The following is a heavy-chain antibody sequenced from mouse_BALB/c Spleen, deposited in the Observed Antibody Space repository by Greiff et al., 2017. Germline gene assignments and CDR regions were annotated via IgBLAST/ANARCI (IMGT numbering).Heavy chain of an antibody. CDR2: IYPGGGYT. J-gene: IGHJ3*01. CDR1: GYTFTNYW. V-gene: IGHV1-63*02. CDR3: ARSYYGYDRFAY. Sequence: QVQLKESGAELVRPGTSVKISCKASGYTFTNYWLGWVKQRPGHGLEWIGDIYPGGGYTNYNEKFKGKATLTADTSSSTAYMQLSSLTSEDSAVYFCARSYYGYDRFAYWGQGTLVTVSA. D-gene: IGHD2-9*01.